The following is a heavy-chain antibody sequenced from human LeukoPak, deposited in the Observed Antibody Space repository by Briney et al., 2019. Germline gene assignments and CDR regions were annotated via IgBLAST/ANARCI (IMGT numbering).Heavy chain of an antibody. CDR2: ITPKSGDT. J-gene: IGHJ4*02. V-gene: IGHV1-2*02. CDR3: ARVRLADERAWAY. CDR1: GYTFSDFY. D-gene: IGHD3-3*02. Sequence: ASVKVPCKASGYTFSDFYRHWVRQAPGQGLEYVGWITPKSGDTYSPQRFQGRVTMTRDASISTAYMELSSLRSDDTAVYFCARVRLADERAWAYWGQGTLVTVSS.